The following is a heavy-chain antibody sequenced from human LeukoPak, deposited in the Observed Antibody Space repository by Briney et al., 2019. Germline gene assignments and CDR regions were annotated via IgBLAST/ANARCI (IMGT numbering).Heavy chain of an antibody. V-gene: IGHV4-39*01. J-gene: IGHJ4*02. Sequence: SETLSLTCTVSGGSLSSSSYYWGWIRQPPGKGLEWIGSIYYSGSTYYNPSLKSRVTISVDTSKNQFSLKLSSVSAADTAVYYCATSLVGAADYRGQGALVAVSS. D-gene: IGHD1-26*01. CDR2: IYYSGST. CDR1: GGSLSSSSYY. CDR3: ATSLVGAADY.